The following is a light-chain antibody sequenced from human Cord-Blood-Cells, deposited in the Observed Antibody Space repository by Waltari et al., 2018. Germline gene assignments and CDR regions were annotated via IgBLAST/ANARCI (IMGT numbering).Light chain of an antibody. CDR2: WAS. CDR1: QIVLYSSNNRNY. V-gene: IGKV4-1*01. J-gene: IGKJ1*01. Sequence: DIVMTQSPDSLAVSLGERATINCKSSQIVLYSSNNRNYLAWYQQKPGQPPKLRIYWASTRESGVPDRFSGSGSGTDFTLTISSLQAEDVAVYYCQQYYSTPPTFGQGTKVEIK. CDR3: QQYYSTPPT.